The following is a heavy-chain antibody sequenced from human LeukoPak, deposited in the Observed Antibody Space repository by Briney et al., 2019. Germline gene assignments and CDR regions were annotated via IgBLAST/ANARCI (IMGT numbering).Heavy chain of an antibody. CDR1: GGSISSGSYY. V-gene: IGHV4-61*02. Sequence: SQTLSLTCTVSGGSISSGSYYWSWLRQPAGKGLEWIGRTYTSGSTNYNPSLKSRVTVSVDTSKNQFSLRLSSVTAADTAVYYCARYIYGVWHFDYWGQGTLVTVSS. CDR2: TYTSGST. J-gene: IGHJ4*02. CDR3: ARYIYGVWHFDY. D-gene: IGHD2-8*01.